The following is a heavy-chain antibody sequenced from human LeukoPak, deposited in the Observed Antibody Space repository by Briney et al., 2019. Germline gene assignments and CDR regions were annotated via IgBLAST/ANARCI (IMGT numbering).Heavy chain of an antibody. J-gene: IGHJ4*02. CDR2: IYYSGST. D-gene: IGHD6-13*01. Sequence: SETLSLTCTVSGGSISSYYWSWIRQPPGKGLEWIGYIYYSGSTNYNPSLKGRVTISVDTSKNQFSMKLSSVTAADTAVYYCARDDRQQLVYDYWGQGTLVTVSS. V-gene: IGHV4-59*12. CDR3: ARDDRQQLVYDY. CDR1: GGSISSYY.